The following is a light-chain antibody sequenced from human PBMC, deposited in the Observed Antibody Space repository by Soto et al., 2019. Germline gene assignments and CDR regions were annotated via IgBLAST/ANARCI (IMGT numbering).Light chain of an antibody. CDR1: SSNIGAGYD. V-gene: IGLV1-40*01. Sequence: QSVLTQPPSVSGAPGQRVTISCTGSSSNIGAGYDVHWYQQLPGTAPKLLIYGNSNRPSGVPDRFSGSKSGTSASLAITGLQVEDEADYYCQSYDSSLSRYVFGTGTKVTVL. CDR2: GNS. J-gene: IGLJ1*01. CDR3: QSYDSSLSRYV.